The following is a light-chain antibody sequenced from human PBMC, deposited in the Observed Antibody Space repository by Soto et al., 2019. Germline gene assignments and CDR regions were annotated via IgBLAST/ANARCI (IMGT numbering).Light chain of an antibody. Sequence: QSVLTQPASVSGSPGQSITISCTGTRSDVGGYNVVSWYQQHPGKAPKVMIYEVSNRPSGVSNRFSGSKSGNTASLTISGLQAEDEADYYCSSYTTSTTMVFGGGTKLTVL. J-gene: IGLJ3*02. CDR3: SSYTTSTTMV. V-gene: IGLV2-14*01. CDR1: RSDVGGYNV. CDR2: EVS.